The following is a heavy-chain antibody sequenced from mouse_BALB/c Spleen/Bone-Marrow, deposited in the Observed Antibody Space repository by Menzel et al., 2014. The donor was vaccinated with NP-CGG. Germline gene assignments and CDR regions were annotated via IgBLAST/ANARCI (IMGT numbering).Heavy chain of an antibody. D-gene: IGHD1-1*01. Sequence: GLEWIGRIDPANGNTKYDPKFQGKATITADTSSNTAYLQLSSLTSEDTAVYYCASYYYGRAWFAYWGQGTLVTVSA. J-gene: IGHJ3*01. V-gene: IGHV14-3*02. CDR3: ASYYYGRAWFAY. CDR2: IDPANGNT.